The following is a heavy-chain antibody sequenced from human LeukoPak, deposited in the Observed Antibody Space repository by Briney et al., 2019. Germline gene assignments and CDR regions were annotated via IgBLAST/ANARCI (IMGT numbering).Heavy chain of an antibody. Sequence: ASVKVSCKASGYTFTSYGISWVRQAPGQGLEWMGWISAYNGNTNYAQNLQGRVTMTTDTSTSTAYMEPRSLRSDDTAVYYCARDRSPPLRFLEWLLKGAPVDYWGQGTLVTVSS. CDR3: ARDRSPPLRFLEWLLKGAPVDY. V-gene: IGHV1-18*01. J-gene: IGHJ4*02. CDR2: ISAYNGNT. D-gene: IGHD3-3*01. CDR1: GYTFTSYG.